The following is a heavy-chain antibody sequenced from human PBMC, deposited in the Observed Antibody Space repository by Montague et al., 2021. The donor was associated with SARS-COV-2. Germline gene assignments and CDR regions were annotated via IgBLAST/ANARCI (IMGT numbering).Heavy chain of an antibody. CDR1: GGSISSSSNY. J-gene: IGHJ5*02. D-gene: IGHD3-10*01. V-gene: IGHV4-39*01. Sequence: SETLSLTCTVSGGSISSSSNYWGWIRQPPGKGLEWIGSIYYSGXTXYXXXXKXRVIISVDTSKNQFSLKLNSVTAADTAVYYCARLVWFGELSSENWFDPWGQGTLVTVSS. CDR2: IYYSGXT. CDR3: ARLVWFGELSSENWFDP.